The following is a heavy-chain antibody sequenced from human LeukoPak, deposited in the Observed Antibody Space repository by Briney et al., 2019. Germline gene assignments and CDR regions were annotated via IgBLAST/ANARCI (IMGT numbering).Heavy chain of an antibody. V-gene: IGHV3-74*01. D-gene: IGHD2-21*01. CDR1: GFTFSNYA. J-gene: IGHJ1*01. Sequence: PGGSLRLSCAASGFTFSNYAMHWVRQAPGKGLVWVSRITSDGSSTNYADSVKGRFTISRDNAKDTLYLQMNSLRAGDTAVYYCARALPYSSQGIDCGQGTLVTV. CDR3: ARALPYSSQGID. CDR2: ITSDGSST.